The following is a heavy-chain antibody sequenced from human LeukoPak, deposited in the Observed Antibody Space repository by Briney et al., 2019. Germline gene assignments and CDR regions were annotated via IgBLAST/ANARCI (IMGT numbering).Heavy chain of an antibody. Sequence: GGSLRLSCADSGFLFSNSWMAWVRQAPGRGLEWLANINQDGSAKTCVDSVKGRFTISRDNAKNSLYLQMNSLRAEDTAMYYCARDSGYNAFDYWSQGTLVTVSS. CDR2: INQDGSAK. V-gene: IGHV3-7*05. CDR3: ARDSGYNAFDY. CDR1: GFLFSNSW. D-gene: IGHD5-12*01. J-gene: IGHJ4*02.